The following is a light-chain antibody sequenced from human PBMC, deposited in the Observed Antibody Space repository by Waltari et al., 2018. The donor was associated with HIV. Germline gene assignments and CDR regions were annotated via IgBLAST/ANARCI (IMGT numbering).Light chain of an antibody. CDR3: HRTYRTSPVFT. CDR1: QSISRN. V-gene: IGKV1-39*01. Sequence: DIQMTQSPSSLPASVGDSVTITCRASQSISRNLNWYQQKPGKAPKLLIYSSSSLQTGVPSRFSGSGSGTDFTLTISSRQPEDFATYYCHRTYRTSPVFTFGPGTKVDI. CDR2: SSS. J-gene: IGKJ3*01.